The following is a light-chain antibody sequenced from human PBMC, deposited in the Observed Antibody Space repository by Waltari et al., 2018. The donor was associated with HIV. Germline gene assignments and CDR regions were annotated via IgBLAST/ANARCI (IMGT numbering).Light chain of an antibody. Sequence: NFMLTQPHSVSESPGKTVTISCTRSCGNIASNYVQWYQLRPGTSPTTVIYEDKQRPSGVPDRFSGSIDSSSNSASLTISGLKTEDEADYYCQSYDSSNFWVFGGGTKLTVL. CDR1: CGNIASNY. V-gene: IGLV6-57*01. CDR2: EDK. CDR3: QSYDSSNFWV. J-gene: IGLJ3*02.